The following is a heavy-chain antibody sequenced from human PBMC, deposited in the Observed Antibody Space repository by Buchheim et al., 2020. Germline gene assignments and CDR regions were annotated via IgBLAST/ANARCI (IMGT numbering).Heavy chain of an antibody. CDR1: GFTFNNAW. CDR3: ARLLRWEDGDNY. D-gene: IGHD2-21*01. CDR2: IRSKSDGETT. Sequence: EVQLVESGGGLVKPGGSLRLSCVASGFTFNNAWMSWVRQAPGKGLEWVGRIRSKSDGETTDYAAPVKGSFTIPSADSQNTVFLQMNSLETEDTAVYFGARLLRWEDGDNYWGQGTL. J-gene: IGHJ4*02. V-gene: IGHV3-15*01.